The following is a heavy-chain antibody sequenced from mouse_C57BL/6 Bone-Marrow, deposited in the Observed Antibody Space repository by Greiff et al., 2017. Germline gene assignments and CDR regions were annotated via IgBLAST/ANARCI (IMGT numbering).Heavy chain of an antibody. D-gene: IGHD4-1*01. Sequence: QVQLQQSGPELVKPGASVKISCKASGYSFTRYYIHWVKQRPGQGLEWIGWIYPGSGNPKYTEQFKGKATLTADTSSSTSYMQLSSLTSEDSAVYYCARGRNWGGFAWFAYWGQGALVTVSA. CDR3: ARGRNWGGFAWFAY. CDR1: GYSFTRYY. CDR2: IYPGSGNP. V-gene: IGHV1-66*01. J-gene: IGHJ3*01.